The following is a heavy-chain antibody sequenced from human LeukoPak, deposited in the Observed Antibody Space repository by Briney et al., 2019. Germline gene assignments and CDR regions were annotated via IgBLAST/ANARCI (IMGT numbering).Heavy chain of an antibody. V-gene: IGHV4-31*03. CDR1: GGSISSGGYY. D-gene: IGHD5-18*01. CDR2: IYYSGST. Sequence: PSETLSLTCTVSGGSISSGGYYWSWIRQHPGKGLEWIGYIYYSGSTHYNPSLKSRVTISVDTSKNQFSLKLSSVTAADTAVYYCAQQARYSYGLDYWGQGTLVTVSS. CDR3: AQQARYSYGLDY. J-gene: IGHJ4*02.